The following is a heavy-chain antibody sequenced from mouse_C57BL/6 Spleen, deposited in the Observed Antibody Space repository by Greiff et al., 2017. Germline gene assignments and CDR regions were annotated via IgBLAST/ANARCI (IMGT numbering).Heavy chain of an antibody. CDR1: GFTFSDYG. CDR2: ISRGSSTI. V-gene: IGHV5-17*01. CDR3: ASGTGWYFDV. Sequence: EVQLVQSGGGLVKPGASLKLSCAASGFTFSDYGMHWVRQAPEKGLEWVAYISRGSSTIYYAETVKGRFTITRDNAKNTLFLQMTSLRSEDTAMYYCASGTGWYFDVWGTGTTVTVSS. J-gene: IGHJ1*03.